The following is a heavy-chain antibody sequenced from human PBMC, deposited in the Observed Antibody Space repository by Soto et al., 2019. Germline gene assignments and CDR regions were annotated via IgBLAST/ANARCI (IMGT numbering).Heavy chain of an antibody. CDR3: ARDIVLVPAAMPEAYYGMDV. CDR2: IYYSGST. V-gene: IGHV4-30-4*01. CDR1: GGSISSGDYY. D-gene: IGHD2-2*01. J-gene: IGHJ6*02. Sequence: QVQLQESGPGLVKPSQTLSLTCTVSGGSISSGDYYWSWIRQPPGKGLEWIGYIYYSGSTYYNPSLKSRVTISVDTSKNQFSLKLSSVTAADTAVYYCARDIVLVPAAMPEAYYGMDVWGQGTTVTVSS.